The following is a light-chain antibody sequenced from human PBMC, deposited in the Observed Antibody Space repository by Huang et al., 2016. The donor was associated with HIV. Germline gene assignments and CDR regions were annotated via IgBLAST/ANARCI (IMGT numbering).Light chain of an antibody. J-gene: IGKJ2*01. V-gene: IGKV3-15*01. CDR3: LQYSNWPYT. CDR1: QSVSSN. Sequence: EIVMTQSPATLSVSPGEGATLSCGASQSVSSNLAWYQQKPGQAPRLLMYSASTRATGFPARFSARGSGTEFTLTISSLQSEDFAVYYCLQYSNWPYTFGQGTKLEIK. CDR2: SAS.